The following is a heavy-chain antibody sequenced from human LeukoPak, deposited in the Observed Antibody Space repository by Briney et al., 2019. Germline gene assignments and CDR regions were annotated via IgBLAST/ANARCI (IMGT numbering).Heavy chain of an antibody. CDR3: ARENWVFDY. CDR2: VYRSGST. D-gene: IGHD7-27*01. V-gene: IGHV4-38-2*02. J-gene: IGHJ4*02. Sequence: PSETLSLTCVVSVYSISSGYHWGWIRQPPGEGLEWIGSVYRSGSTYYNPSLKSRVTISVDTSKNQVSLKVRSVTAADTAVYYCARENWVFDYWGQGILVTVSS. CDR1: VYSISSGYH.